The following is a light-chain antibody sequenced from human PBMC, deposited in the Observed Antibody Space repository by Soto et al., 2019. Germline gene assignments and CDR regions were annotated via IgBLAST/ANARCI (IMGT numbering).Light chain of an antibody. CDR3: SSYTSSSNYV. CDR1: SSDVGGYNY. CDR2: EVS. V-gene: IGLV2-14*01. J-gene: IGLJ1*01. Sequence: QSAQTHPPSVSWSPGQAITISCTGTSSDVGGYNYVSWYQQHPGKAPKLMIYEVSNRPSGVSNRFSGSKSGNTASLTISGLQAEEEADYYCSSYTSSSNYVFGTGTKVTVL.